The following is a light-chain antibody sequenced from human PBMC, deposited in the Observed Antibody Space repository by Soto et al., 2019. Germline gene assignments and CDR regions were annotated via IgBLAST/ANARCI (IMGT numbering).Light chain of an antibody. CDR3: EAWDASLSGHV. J-gene: IGLJ1*01. CDR1: RSNIGNNY. Sequence: QSVLTQPPSASGTPGQTVTISCSGSRSNIGNNYGCLYQQLPGAAPKLLIYRNTQRPSGVPDRFSGSTSGTAASLAISGLRSEDEADYFCEAWDASLSGHVFGTGTKVTVL. V-gene: IGLV1-47*01. CDR2: RNT.